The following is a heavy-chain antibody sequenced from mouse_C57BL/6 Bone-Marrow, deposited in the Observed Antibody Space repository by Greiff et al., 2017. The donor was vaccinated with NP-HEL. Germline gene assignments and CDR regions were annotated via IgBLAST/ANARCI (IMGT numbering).Heavy chain of an antibody. J-gene: IGHJ3*01. D-gene: IGHD3-3*01. CDR1: GYTFTSYW. V-gene: IGHV1-50*01. Sequence: QVQLQQPGAELVKPGASVKLSCKASGYTFTSYWMQWVKPRPGQGLAWIGEIDPSDSYTNYNQKFKGKATLTVDTSSSTAYMQLSSLTSEDSAVYYCAGDVFAYWGQGTLVTVSA. CDR3: AGDVFAY. CDR2: IDPSDSYT.